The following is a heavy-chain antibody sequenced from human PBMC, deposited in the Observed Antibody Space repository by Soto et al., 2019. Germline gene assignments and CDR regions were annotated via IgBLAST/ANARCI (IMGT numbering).Heavy chain of an antibody. Sequence: SDTLSLTCTVSGGSISSHSNYRSLIRQHPGKGLEWIGYIYYDGRTYFNPSLQSRLSMSVDTSENQFSLKLSSLTAADTAVYFCARGNPIFDSSGLAFDYWGPGTLVTVS. CDR1: GGSISSHSNY. D-gene: IGHD3-22*01. V-gene: IGHV4-31*03. CDR3: ARGNPIFDSSGLAFDY. J-gene: IGHJ4*02. CDR2: IYYDGRT.